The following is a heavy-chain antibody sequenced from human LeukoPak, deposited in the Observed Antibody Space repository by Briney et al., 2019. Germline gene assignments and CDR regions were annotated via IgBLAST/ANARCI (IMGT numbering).Heavy chain of an antibody. J-gene: IGHJ6*02. CDR3: ARVVGSGYCSSTSCYRARGDYYSMDV. D-gene: IGHD2-2*01. CDR1: GFTFSSYW. V-gene: IGHV3-7*01. Sequence: GGSLRLSCAASGFTFSSYWMSWVRQAPGKGLEWVANIKQDGSEKYYVDSVKGRFTISRDNAKNSLYLQMNSLRAEDTAVYYCARVVGSGYCSSTSCYRARGDYYSMDVWGQGTTVTVSS. CDR2: IKQDGSEK.